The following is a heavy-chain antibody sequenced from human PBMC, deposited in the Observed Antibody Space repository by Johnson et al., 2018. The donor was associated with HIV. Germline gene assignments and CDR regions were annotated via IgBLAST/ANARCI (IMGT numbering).Heavy chain of an antibody. Sequence: QVQLVESGGGVVRPGGSLSLSCAASGFTFRSYAMHWVRQAPGRGLEWVAVISYDGSNRNYADSVKGRFTISRDNSKNTLYLQMNSLRAEDTAVYYCAKDKSNAFDIWGQGTMVTVSS. V-gene: IGHV3-30*14. J-gene: IGHJ3*02. CDR1: GFTFRSYA. CDR2: ISYDGSNR. CDR3: AKDKSNAFDI.